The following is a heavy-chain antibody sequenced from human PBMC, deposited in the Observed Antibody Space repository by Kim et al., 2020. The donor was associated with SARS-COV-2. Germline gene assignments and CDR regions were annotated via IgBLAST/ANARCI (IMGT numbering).Heavy chain of an antibody. CDR1: GLNFNIQY. D-gene: IGHD6-19*01. CDR2: IGGSDGVV. Sequence: GGSLRLSCAASGLNFNIQYMTWVRQALGKGLEWVSFIGGSDGVVSYADSVRGRFAISRDNARNTVYLQMNSLRAEDTAIYYCAPLHFYSSAHWGQGTLVT. J-gene: IGHJ4*02. CDR3: APLHFYSSAH. V-gene: IGHV3-48*03.